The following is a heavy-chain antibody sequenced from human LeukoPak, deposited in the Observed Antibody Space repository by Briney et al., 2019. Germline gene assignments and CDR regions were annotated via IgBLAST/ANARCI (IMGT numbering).Heavy chain of an antibody. CDR3: ARVGVFGYCTRDSCHSPFDS. V-gene: IGHV1-69*04. D-gene: IGHD2-15*01. CDR2: IIPILGIA. J-gene: IGHJ4*02. CDR1: GGTFSSYA. Sequence: GASVKVSCKASGGTFSSYAISWVRQAPGQGLEWMGRIIPILGIANYAQKFQGRVTITADKSTSTAYMELSSLRSEDTAVYYCARVGVFGYCTRDSCHSPFDSWGQGTLVTVSS.